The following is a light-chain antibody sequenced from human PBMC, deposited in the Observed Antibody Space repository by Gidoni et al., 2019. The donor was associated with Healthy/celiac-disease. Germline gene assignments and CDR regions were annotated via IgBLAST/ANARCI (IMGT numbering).Light chain of an antibody. CDR3: QSYDSNNPWV. CDR1: SGSIASNY. CDR2: EDN. V-gene: IGLV6-57*01. J-gene: IGLJ3*02. Sequence: NFMLTQPHSVSESPGKTVTFSCTRSSGSIASNYVQWYQQRPGSSPTTVIYEDNQRPSGVPDRFSGSIDSSSNSASLTISGLKTEDEANYYCQSYDSNNPWVFGGGTKLTVL.